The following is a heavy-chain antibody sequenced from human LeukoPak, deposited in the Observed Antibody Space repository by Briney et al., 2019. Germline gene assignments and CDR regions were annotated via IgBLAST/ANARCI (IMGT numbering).Heavy chain of an antibody. CDR2: ISWNGGSI. Sequence: GGSLRLSCAASGFTFDDYAMHWVRQAPGKGLEWVSGISWNGGSIGYADSVKGRFTISRDNAKNSLYLQMNSLRAEDTALYYCAKDKSYYGSGSYPGLYGMDVWGQGTTVTVSS. J-gene: IGHJ6*02. CDR3: AKDKSYYGSGSYPGLYGMDV. V-gene: IGHV3-9*01. D-gene: IGHD3-10*01. CDR1: GFTFDDYA.